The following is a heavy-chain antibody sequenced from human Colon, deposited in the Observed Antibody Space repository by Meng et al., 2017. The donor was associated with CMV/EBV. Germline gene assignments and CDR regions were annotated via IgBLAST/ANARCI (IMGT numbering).Heavy chain of an antibody. V-gene: IGHV1-8*01. CDR1: GYSFSTYD. Sequence: ASVTVSCKTSGYSFSTYDIHWVRQASGQGLEWMGWMNPNSGHTAYAQKFQGRVTMTRDTSMTTAYLEMTSLRSADTAVYYCVRGRVVGGGWGQGTLVTVSS. CDR3: VRGRVVGGG. CDR2: MNPNSGHT. D-gene: IGHD2-21*01. J-gene: IGHJ4*02.